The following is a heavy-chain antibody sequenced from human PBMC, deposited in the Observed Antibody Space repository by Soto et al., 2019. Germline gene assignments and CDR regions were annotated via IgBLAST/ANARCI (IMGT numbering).Heavy chain of an antibody. CDR1: GYSFTSYW. V-gene: IGHV5-51*01. CDR3: ARTPITYGDYYDSSGYLPTS. D-gene: IGHD3-22*01. J-gene: IGHJ5*02. CDR2: IYPGDSDT. Sequence: GESLKISCKGSGYSFTSYWIGWVRQMPGKGLEWMGIIYPGDSDTRYSPSLQGQVTISADKSISTAYLQWSSLKASDTAMYYCARTPITYGDYYDSSGYLPTSWGQGTLVTVSS.